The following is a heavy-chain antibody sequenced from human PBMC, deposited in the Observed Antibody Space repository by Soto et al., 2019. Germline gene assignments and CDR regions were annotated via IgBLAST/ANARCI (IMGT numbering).Heavy chain of an antibody. V-gene: IGHV4-39*02. Sequence: SETLSLTCTVSSVSIYSGSFHWGWIRQPPGKGLEWIGSIYHGGSTYYNPSLNSRVTLSIDMTNNHVSLILNSVTAADTAVYYCARVGPWVPYYYDSSPYTFENWFDPWGQGTLVTVSS. CDR2: IYHGGST. CDR1: SVSIYSGSFH. D-gene: IGHD3-22*01. CDR3: ARVGPWVPYYYDSSPYTFENWFDP. J-gene: IGHJ5*02.